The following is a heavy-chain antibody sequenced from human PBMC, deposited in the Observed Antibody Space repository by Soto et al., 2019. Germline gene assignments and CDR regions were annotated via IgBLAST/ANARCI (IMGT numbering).Heavy chain of an antibody. CDR2: IWYDGSNK. CDR1: GFTFSSYG. V-gene: IGHV3-33*01. CDR3: ARDIFCGRESCYSFTFDI. J-gene: IGHJ3*02. Sequence: PGGSLRLSCAASGFTFSSYGMHWVRQAPGKGLEWVAVIWYDGSNKYYADSVKGRFTISRDNSKNTLYLQMNSLRVEDTAVYYCARDIFCGRESCYSFTFDIWGQGTMVTVSS. D-gene: IGHD2-15*01.